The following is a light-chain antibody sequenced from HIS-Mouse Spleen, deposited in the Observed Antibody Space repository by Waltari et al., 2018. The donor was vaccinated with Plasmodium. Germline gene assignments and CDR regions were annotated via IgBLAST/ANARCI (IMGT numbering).Light chain of an antibody. J-gene: IGLJ2*01. V-gene: IGLV2-8*01. CDR3: SSYAGSNNLV. CDR2: EVS. CDR1: SSDVGGYNY. Sequence: QSALTQPPSASGSPGQSVTISCTGTSSDVGGYNYVSWYQQHPGKAPKLMCYEVSKRPAGVPDRFSGSKSGNTASLTVSGLQAEDEADYYCSSYAGSNNLVVGGGTKLTVL.